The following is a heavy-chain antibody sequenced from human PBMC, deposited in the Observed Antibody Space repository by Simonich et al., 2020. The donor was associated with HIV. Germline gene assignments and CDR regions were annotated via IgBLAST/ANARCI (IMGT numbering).Heavy chain of an antibody. V-gene: IGHV4-34*01. CDR1: GGSFSGYY. J-gene: IGHJ1*01. D-gene: IGHD2-15*01. CDR2: INHREST. CDR3: ARPRLLLRSGYFQH. Sequence: QVQLQQWGAGLLKPSETLSLTCAVYGGSFSGYYGSWIRQPPGKGLEWSGEINHRESTNYNPSLKSRVTISVDTSKNQFSLKLSSVTAADTAVYYCARPRLLLRSGYFQHWGQGTLVTVSS.